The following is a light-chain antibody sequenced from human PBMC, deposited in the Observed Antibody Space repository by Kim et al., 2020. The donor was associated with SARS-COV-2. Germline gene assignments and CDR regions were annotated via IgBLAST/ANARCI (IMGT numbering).Light chain of an antibody. CDR3: QKYNNWPRT. V-gene: IGKV3-15*01. J-gene: IGKJ1*01. Sequence: EIVMTQSPATLSVSPGERATLSYRASQSVSSNLAWYQQKPGQAPRLLIYGASTRATGIPARFSGSGSGTEFTLTISSLRSEDFAVYYCQKYNNWPRTFGQGTKMEIK. CDR2: GAS. CDR1: QSVSSN.